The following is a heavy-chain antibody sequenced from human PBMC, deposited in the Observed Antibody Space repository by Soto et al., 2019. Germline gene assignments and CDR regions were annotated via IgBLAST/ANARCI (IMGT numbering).Heavy chain of an antibody. CDR2: ISGSGGST. V-gene: IGHV3-23*01. J-gene: IGHJ6*02. D-gene: IGHD6-19*01. CDR1: GFTFSSYA. CDR3: AKLGSSGWSTSYGMDV. Sequence: GGSLRLSCAASGFTFSSYAMSWVLQAPWKGLEWVSAISGSGGSTYYADSVKGRFTISRDNSKNTLYLQMNSLRAEDTAVYYCAKLGSSGWSTSYGMDVWGQGNTVTVSS.